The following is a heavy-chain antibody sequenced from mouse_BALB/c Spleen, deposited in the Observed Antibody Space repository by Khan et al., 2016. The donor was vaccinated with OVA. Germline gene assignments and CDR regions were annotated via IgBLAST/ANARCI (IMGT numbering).Heavy chain of an antibody. CDR2: IWGDGST. V-gene: IGHV2-6-7*01. D-gene: IGHD2-5*01. Sequence: QVQLQQSGPGLVAPSQSLSITCTVSGFSLTGYGVNWVRQPPGKGLEWLGMIWGDGSTDYNSALKSRLILSKDNSKSQVFLKMNSLQTDDTARYYWASAYYSNYREAMDYWGQGTSVTVSS. J-gene: IGHJ4*01. CDR1: GFSLTGYG. CDR3: ASAYYSNYREAMDY.